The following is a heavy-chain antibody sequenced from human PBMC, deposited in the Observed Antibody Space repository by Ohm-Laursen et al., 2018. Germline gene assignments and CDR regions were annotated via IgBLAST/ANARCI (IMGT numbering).Heavy chain of an antibody. V-gene: IGHV4-4*07. CDR2: IHASGST. Sequence: GTLSLTCFVSGGSISTYYWSWIRQSAGKGLEWIGRIHASGSTNYNPSLKSRVSLSHGTSKNQFSLKMTSVTAADTAVYYCARDARVAGTSDAFEYWGQGTLVTVTS. J-gene: IGHJ4*02. D-gene: IGHD1-7*01. CDR3: ARDARVAGTSDAFEY. CDR1: GGSISTYY.